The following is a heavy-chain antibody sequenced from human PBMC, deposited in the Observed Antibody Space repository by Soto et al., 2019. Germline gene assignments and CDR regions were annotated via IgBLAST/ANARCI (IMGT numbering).Heavy chain of an antibody. CDR2: FYTSGST. J-gene: IGHJ5*01. CDR3: AREMMAATGRFVS. V-gene: IGHV4-4*07. D-gene: IGHD1-26*01. CDR1: GASISSYY. Sequence: PSETLSLTCTVSGASISSYYWSWIRQPAGKGLEWIGRFYTSGSTNYSPSLKSRVTMSVDTSKNQFFLKLNSVTAAETAVYYCAREMMAATGRFVSWGQGNLVTVSS.